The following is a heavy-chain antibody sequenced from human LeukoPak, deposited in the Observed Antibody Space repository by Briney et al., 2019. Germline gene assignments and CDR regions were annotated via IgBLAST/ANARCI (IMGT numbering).Heavy chain of an antibody. CDR1: GGSISSSSYY. J-gene: IGHJ5*02. CDR3: ARHPSGRMWLQQGGWFDP. Sequence: SETLSLTCTVSGGSISSSSYYWGWIRQPPGKGLEWIGSIYYSGSTYYNPSLKSRVTISVDTSKNQFSLKLISVTAADTAVYYCARHPSGRMWLQQGGWFDPWGQGTLVTVSS. V-gene: IGHV4-39*01. CDR2: IYYSGST. D-gene: IGHD5-24*01.